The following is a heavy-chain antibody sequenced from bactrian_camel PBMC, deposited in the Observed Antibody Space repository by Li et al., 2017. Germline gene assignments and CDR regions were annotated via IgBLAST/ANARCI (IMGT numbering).Heavy chain of an antibody. D-gene: IGHD6*01. V-gene: IGHV3S25*01. CDR1: RDTWRRFPTLC. Sequence: FQLVESGGFSFPAGGSLKLSCLVPRDTWRRFPTLCLAWFRQTPGGDREGVAMFHPSGDATYDSDSVKDRFSISVDNAKKTVYLQMDSMKPEDTAMYYCAAEVRYGGLCVGERKSEEEREGGKGKKG. J-gene: IGHJ7*01. CDR2: FHPSGDAT.